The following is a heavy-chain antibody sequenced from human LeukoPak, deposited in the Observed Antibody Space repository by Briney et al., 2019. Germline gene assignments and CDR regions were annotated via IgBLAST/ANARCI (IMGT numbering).Heavy chain of an antibody. CDR3: ARQGPSVAASPFDY. CDR2: IYPGDSDI. J-gene: IGHJ4*02. Sequence: GESLKISCKGSGYSFTTYWIGWVRQMPGKGLEWMGIIYPGDSDIRYSPSFQGQVTISADKSISTAYLQWSSLKASDTAMYYCARQGPSVAASPFDYWGQGTLVPVSS. D-gene: IGHD5-18*01. CDR1: GYSFTTYW. V-gene: IGHV5-51*01.